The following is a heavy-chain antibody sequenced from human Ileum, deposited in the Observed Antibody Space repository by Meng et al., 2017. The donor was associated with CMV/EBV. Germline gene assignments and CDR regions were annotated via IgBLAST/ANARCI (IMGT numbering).Heavy chain of an antibody. Sequence: GESLKISCAASGFRFSTYWMSWVRQAPGKGLEWVANIKLDGSGKHYVDSVKGRFTISRDNAKNSLYLQMNSLRAEDTALYYCVRGGGAFDMWGQGTTVT. CDR3: VRGGGAFDM. CDR2: IKLDGSGK. J-gene: IGHJ3*02. D-gene: IGHD3-10*01. V-gene: IGHV3-7*01. CDR1: GFRFSTYW.